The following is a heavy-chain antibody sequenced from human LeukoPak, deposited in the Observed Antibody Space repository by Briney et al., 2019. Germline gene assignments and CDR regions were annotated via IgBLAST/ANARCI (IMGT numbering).Heavy chain of an antibody. D-gene: IGHD5-18*01. CDR1: GFTFSSYW. V-gene: IGHV3-7*01. CDR2: IKQDGSEK. CDR3: AKDRAGYSYGYGNP. Sequence: PGGSLRLSCAASGFTFSSYWMSWVRQAPGKGLEWVANIKQDGSEKYYADSVKGLFTISRDNSKNTLYLQMSSLRAEDTAVYYCAKDRAGYSYGYGNPWGQGTLVTVSS. J-gene: IGHJ5*02.